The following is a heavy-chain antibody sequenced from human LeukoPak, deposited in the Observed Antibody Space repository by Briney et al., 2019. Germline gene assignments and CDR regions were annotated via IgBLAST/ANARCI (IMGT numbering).Heavy chain of an antibody. V-gene: IGHV1-24*01. Sequence: GASVKVSCKVSGYILTELSMHWVRQAPGKGLEWMGGFDPENGEIIYAQKFQGRVTMTEDTSTDTAYMELSSLRSEDTAVYYCASTPYDSSGYYYFNFDYWGQGTLVTVSS. CDR1: GYILTELS. CDR2: FDPENGEI. J-gene: IGHJ4*02. D-gene: IGHD3-22*01. CDR3: ASTPYDSSGYYYFNFDY.